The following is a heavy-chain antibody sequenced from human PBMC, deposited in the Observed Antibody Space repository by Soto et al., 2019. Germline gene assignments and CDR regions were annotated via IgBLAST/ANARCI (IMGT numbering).Heavy chain of an antibody. J-gene: IGHJ4*02. Sequence: GESLKISCKGSGYNFAGYWIAWVRQMPGKGLELMGIIYPSDSDTRYRPSFQGQVTISADKPISSAYLQWSSLRASDTAMYYCARGGVSTRTFDYWGQGTPVTVSS. CDR1: GYNFAGYW. CDR2: IYPSDSDT. V-gene: IGHV5-51*04. CDR3: ARGGVSTRTFDY. D-gene: IGHD3-3*01.